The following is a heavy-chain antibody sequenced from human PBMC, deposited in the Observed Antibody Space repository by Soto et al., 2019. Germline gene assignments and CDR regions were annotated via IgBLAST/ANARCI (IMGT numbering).Heavy chain of an antibody. CDR1: GYNFFDYG. D-gene: IGHD1-1*01. V-gene: IGHV1-18*01. CDR2: VSPKSGNT. CDR3: ARGRTVSSIGPLLV. J-gene: IGHJ1*01. Sequence: QIQLVQSGAEVKKPGASVKVSCKASGYNFFDYGVNWVRQAPGQGLEWMGWVSPKSGNTDFARKVQGRVTMTADTSTNTAYLELRGLRSDDTAVYYCARGRTVSSIGPLLVWGQETLVSVSS.